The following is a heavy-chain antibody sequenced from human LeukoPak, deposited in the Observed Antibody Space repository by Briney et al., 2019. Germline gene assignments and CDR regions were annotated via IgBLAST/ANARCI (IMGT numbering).Heavy chain of an antibody. J-gene: IGHJ6*02. CDR2: ISSSSSYI. Sequence: PGGSLRLSCAASEFTFSSYSMNWVRQAPGKGLEWVSSISSSSSYIYYADSVKGRFTISRDNAENSLYLQMNSLRAEDTAGYYCVKEERYSGVYYPLDVWGQGTTVIVSS. CDR3: VKEERYSGVYYPLDV. CDR1: EFTFSSYS. V-gene: IGHV3-21*01. D-gene: IGHD6-19*01.